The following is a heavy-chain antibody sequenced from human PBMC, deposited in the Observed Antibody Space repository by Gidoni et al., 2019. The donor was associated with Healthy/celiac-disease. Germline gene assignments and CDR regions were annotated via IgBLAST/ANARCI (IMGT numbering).Heavy chain of an antibody. Sequence: QVQLQPWGAGLLQPSETLSLTCAVYGGSFSCYYWCWIRQPPGKGLEWIGEINHSGSTNYNPSLKSRVTISVDTSKNQFALKLSSVTAADTAVYDCARGPAIVVVPAAHLSTHFDYWGQGTLVTVSS. V-gene: IGHV4-34*01. CDR3: ARGPAIVVVPAAHLSTHFDY. J-gene: IGHJ4*02. CDR2: INHSGST. D-gene: IGHD2-2*01. CDR1: GGSFSCYY.